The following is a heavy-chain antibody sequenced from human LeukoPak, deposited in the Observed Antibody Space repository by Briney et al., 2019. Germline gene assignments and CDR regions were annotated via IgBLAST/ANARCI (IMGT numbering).Heavy chain of an antibody. CDR1: GGSISSSSW. J-gene: IGHJ5*02. V-gene: IGHV4-4*02. Sequence: SGTLSLTCAVSGGSISSSSWWSWVRQSPGKGLEWIGEIYHSGSTNYNPSLTSRLALSVDISKNQFPLRLSSVTAADTAVYYCARGGARFDPWGQGTQVTVSS. D-gene: IGHD1-26*01. CDR2: IYHSGST. CDR3: ARGGARFDP.